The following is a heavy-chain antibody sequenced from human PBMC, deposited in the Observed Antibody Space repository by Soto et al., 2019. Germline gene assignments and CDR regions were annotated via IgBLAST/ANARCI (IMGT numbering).Heavy chain of an antibody. CDR1: GFSFSSYV. CDR3: AKGRVTTSIFDS. CDR2: ITGSGGDS. V-gene: IGHV3-23*01. D-gene: IGHD4-17*01. J-gene: IGHJ4*02. Sequence: PGGSLRLSCAASGFSFSSYVMSWVRQAPGKGLEWVSAITGSGGDSYHADSVKGRFTISRDNSKNTLSLQMNSLRADDTAVYYCAKGRVTTSIFDSWGQGTLVTVSS.